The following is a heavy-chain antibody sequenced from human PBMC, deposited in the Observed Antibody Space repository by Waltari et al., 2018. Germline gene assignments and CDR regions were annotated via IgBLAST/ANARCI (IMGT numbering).Heavy chain of an antibody. V-gene: IGHV4-38-2*01. CDR3: ARQGDYVGLY. CDR1: GYSISSGYY. Sequence: QVQLQESGPGLVKPSETLSLTCAVSGYSISSGYYWGWIRQPPGKGLEWIGSIYHSGGTYYNPSLKSRVTISVDTSKNQFSLKLSSVTAADTAVYYCARQGDYVGLYWGQGTLVTVSS. CDR2: IYHSGGT. J-gene: IGHJ4*02. D-gene: IGHD3-16*01.